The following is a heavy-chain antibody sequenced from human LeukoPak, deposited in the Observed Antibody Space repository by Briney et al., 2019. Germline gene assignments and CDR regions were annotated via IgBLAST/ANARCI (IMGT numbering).Heavy chain of an antibody. V-gene: IGHV1-69*13. CDR2: VIPIFGTA. J-gene: IGHJ6*03. Sequence: GASVKVSCKASGGTFSSYAISWVRQAPGQGLEWMGGVIPIFGTANYAQKFQGRVTITADESTSTAYMEPSSLRSEDTAVYYCAKNQIAAPPDYYYYYMDVWGKGTTVTVSS. D-gene: IGHD6-6*01. CDR3: AKNQIAAPPDYYYYYMDV. CDR1: GGTFSSYA.